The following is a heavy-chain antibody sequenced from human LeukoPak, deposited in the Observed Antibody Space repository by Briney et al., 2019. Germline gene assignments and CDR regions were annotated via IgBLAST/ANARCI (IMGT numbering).Heavy chain of an antibody. CDR2: IEIDGSKS. D-gene: IGHD5-24*01. Sequence: GGSLRLSCAASGFTFSSFGFYWVRRSPGKGLEWVAFIEIDGSKSHFADSVKGRFTISRDNSKHTLYVQMNSLRAEDTAVYYCAKDRGSGMPTNFDYWGQGTLVTVSS. J-gene: IGHJ4*02. CDR1: GFTFSSFG. CDR3: AKDRGSGMPTNFDY. V-gene: IGHV3-30*02.